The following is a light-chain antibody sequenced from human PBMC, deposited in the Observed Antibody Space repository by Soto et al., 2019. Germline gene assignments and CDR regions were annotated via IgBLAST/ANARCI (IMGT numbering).Light chain of an antibody. J-gene: IGKJ2*01. CDR2: GAS. CDR3: QQSYSMPYT. V-gene: IGKV1-39*01. CDR1: QSISPY. Sequence: DIQMTQSPSSLSASVGDRVTITCRASQSISPYLSWYQQKPGKAPKLVIYGASNLQSGVPSSFSGSGTGIEFTLTISSLQPEDSATYYCQQSYSMPYTFGQGTKLEI.